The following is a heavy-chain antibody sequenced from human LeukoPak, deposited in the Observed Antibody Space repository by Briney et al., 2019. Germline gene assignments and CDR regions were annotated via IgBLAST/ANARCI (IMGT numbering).Heavy chain of an antibody. Sequence: NPSETLSLTCTVSGGSISSYHWNWIRQPPGKGLEWIGYIYYSGSTNYNPSLKSRLTMSVDTSKNQFSLKLSSVTAADTAVYYCARDSPIPGGFGELLSRFHYYYYYMDVWGKGTTVTISS. V-gene: IGHV4-59*12. CDR3: ARDSPIPGGFGELLSRFHYYYYYMDV. D-gene: IGHD3-10*01. CDR1: GGSISSYH. J-gene: IGHJ6*03. CDR2: IYYSGST.